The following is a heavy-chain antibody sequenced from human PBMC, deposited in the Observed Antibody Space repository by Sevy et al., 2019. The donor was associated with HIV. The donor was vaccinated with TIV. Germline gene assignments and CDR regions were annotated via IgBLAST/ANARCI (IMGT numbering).Heavy chain of an antibody. V-gene: IGHV3-23*01. CDR3: AKGGFTMVRGVFDY. D-gene: IGHD3-10*01. CDR2: ISGSGGST. CDR1: GFSFSSYA. J-gene: IGHJ4*02. Sequence: GSLKISCAASGFSFSSYAMSWVRQTPGKGLEWVSAISGSGGSTYYADSVKGRFTISRDNSKNTLYLQMNSLRAEDTAVYYCAKGGFTMVRGVFDYWGQGTLVTVSS.